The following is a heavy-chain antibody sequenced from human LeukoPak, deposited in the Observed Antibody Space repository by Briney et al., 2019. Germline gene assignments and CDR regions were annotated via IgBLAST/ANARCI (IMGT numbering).Heavy chain of an antibody. CDR2: ISYDGRNK. J-gene: IGHJ4*02. Sequence: SGGSLRLSCGAYGFTFSSYAMDWVRQAAGKGMGWEAVISYDGRNKYYADSVKGRFTISRDNAKNTLYQQMNSVRGEGTGVNDCARDLGVVLLPAAFDYWGQGTLVTVSS. CDR1: GFTFSSYA. CDR3: ARDLGVVLLPAAFDY. D-gene: IGHD2-2*01. V-gene: IGHV3-30*04.